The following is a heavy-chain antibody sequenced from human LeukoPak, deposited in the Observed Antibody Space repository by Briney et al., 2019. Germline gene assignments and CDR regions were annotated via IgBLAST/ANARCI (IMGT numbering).Heavy chain of an antibody. V-gene: IGHV4-59*01. D-gene: IGHD3-22*01. CDR1: GGSISSYY. Sequence: SETLSLTCTVSGGSISSYYWSWIRQPPGKGLEWIGYIYYSGSTNYNPSLKSRVTISVDTSKNQFPLKLSSVTAADTAVYYCARLMYYYDSSGYLTPYYFDYWGQGTLVTVSS. J-gene: IGHJ4*02. CDR3: ARLMYYYDSSGYLTPYYFDY. CDR2: IYYSGST.